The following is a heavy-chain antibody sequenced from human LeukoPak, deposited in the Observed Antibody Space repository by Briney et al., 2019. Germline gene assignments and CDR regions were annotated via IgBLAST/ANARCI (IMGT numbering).Heavy chain of an antibody. CDR3: ARDPYYYDSSGNY. CDR1: GGTFSSYA. CDR2: IIPIFGTA. V-gene: IGHV1-69*06. Sequence: SVKVSCKASGGTFSSYAISWVRQAPGQGLEWTGRIIPIFGTANYAQKFQGRVTTTADKSTSTAYMELSSLRSEDTAVYYCARDPYYYDSSGNYWGQGTLVTVSS. D-gene: IGHD3-22*01. J-gene: IGHJ4*02.